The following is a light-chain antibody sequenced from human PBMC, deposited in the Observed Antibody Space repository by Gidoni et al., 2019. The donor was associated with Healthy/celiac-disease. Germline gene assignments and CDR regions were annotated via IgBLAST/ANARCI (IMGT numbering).Light chain of an antibody. Sequence: DIQMTQSPSSLSASVGDRGTITCRASQTISRYLNWYQQKAGKAPKVLIYAASSLQSGVPSRFSGSGSGTDFTLTISSLQPEDFATYYCQQSHSIPFTFGPGTKVDIK. V-gene: IGKV1-39*01. CDR3: QQSHSIPFT. J-gene: IGKJ3*01. CDR2: AAS. CDR1: QTISRY.